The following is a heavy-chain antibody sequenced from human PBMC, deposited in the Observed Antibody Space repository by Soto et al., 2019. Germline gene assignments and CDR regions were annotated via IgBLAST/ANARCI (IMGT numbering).Heavy chain of an antibody. D-gene: IGHD2-15*01. CDR3: ARDGLGVVDY. J-gene: IGHJ4*02. Sequence: QVQLVESGGGVVQPGRSLRLSCAASGFTFSSYGMHWVRQAPGKGLEWVAVIWYDGSNKYYADSVKGRFTISRDNSKKPLYLQMNSLRAEDTAVYYCARDGLGVVDYWGQGTLVTVSS. CDR1: GFTFSSYG. V-gene: IGHV3-33*01. CDR2: IWYDGSNK.